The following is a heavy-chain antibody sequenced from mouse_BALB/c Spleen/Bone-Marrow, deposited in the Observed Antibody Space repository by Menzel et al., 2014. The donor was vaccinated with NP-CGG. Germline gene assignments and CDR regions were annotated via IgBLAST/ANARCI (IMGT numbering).Heavy chain of an antibody. J-gene: IGHJ3*01. CDR3: ARREYGNGGFAY. CDR2: IYPGSGNT. Sequence: QVQLQQPGAELARPGASVKLSCKASGYTFTDYYINWVKQRTGQGLEWIGEIYPGSGNTYYNEKFEGKATLTADKSFSTAYMQLSSLTSEDSAVYFCARREYGNGGFAYWGQGTLVTVSA. D-gene: IGHD2-10*02. V-gene: IGHV1-77*01. CDR1: GYTFTDYY.